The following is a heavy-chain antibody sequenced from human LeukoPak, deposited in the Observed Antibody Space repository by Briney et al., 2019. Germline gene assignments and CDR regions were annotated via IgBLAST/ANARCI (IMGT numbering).Heavy chain of an antibody. D-gene: IGHD3-22*01. V-gene: IGHV4-39*01. CDR2: IYYSGST. J-gene: IGHJ5*02. Sequence: SETLSLTCTVSGGSISSSSYYWGWIRQPPGKGLEWIGSIYYSGSTYYNPSLKSRVTISVDTSKNQFSLKLSSVTAADTAVYHCAYYYDSSGSSSWGQGSLVTVSS. CDR3: AYYYDSSGSSS. CDR1: GGSISSSSYY.